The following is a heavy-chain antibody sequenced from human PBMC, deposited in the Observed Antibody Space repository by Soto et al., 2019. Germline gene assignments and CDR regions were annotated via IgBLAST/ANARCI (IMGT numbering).Heavy chain of an antibody. J-gene: IGHJ4*02. CDR2: IWYDGSNK. V-gene: IGHV3-33*01. CDR3: ARARPGGYFDY. D-gene: IGHD3-16*01. CDR1: GFTFSSYG. Sequence: QVQLVESGGGVVQPGSSLRLSCAASGFTFSSYGMHWVRQAPGKGLEWVAVIWYDGSNKYYADSVKGRFTISRDNSKNTLYLQMNSLRAEDTAVYYCARARPGGYFDYWGQGTLVTVSS.